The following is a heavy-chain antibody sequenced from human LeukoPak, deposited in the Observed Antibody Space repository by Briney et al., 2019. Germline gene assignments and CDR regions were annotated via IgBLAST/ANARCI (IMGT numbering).Heavy chain of an antibody. CDR3: ARAQSILPGYYLNSPFDY. CDR1: GFTFSSYG. Sequence: PGGSLRLSCAASGFTFSSYGMHWVRQAPGKGLEWVAVIWYDGSNKYYADSVKGRFTISRDNSKNTLYLQMNSLRAEDTAVYYCARAQSILPGYYLNSPFDYWGQGTLVTVSS. V-gene: IGHV3-33*01. CDR2: IWYDGSNK. D-gene: IGHD3-9*01. J-gene: IGHJ4*02.